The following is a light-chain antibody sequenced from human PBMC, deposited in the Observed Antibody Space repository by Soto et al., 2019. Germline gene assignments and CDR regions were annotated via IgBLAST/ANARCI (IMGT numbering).Light chain of an antibody. Sequence: EIVLPQSPDTLSLSPGESATLSCRASQSVRSSLAWYQQKPCQAPRLLIYDSSNRSTDIPARFSGSGYRTEYTHSISSLAPDDFGVYYCQQRSNWPPEVTFGPGTKVDI. CDR3: QQRSNWPPEVT. CDR2: DSS. J-gene: IGKJ3*01. CDR1: QSVRSS. V-gene: IGKV3-11*01.